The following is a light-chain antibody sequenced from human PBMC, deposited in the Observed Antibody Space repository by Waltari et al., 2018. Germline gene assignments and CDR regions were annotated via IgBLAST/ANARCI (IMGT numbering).Light chain of an antibody. CDR2: DVS. J-gene: IGLJ3*02. CDR1: RSDVGRYNY. Sequence: QSALTQPASVSGSPGQAITISCTGTRSDVGRYNYVSWYQQHPGKAPQVLIYDVSKRPSGVSNRFSGSKSGNTASLTISGLQADDEADYYCSSYATSNTWVFGGGTKLTVL. V-gene: IGLV2-14*03. CDR3: SSYATSNTWV.